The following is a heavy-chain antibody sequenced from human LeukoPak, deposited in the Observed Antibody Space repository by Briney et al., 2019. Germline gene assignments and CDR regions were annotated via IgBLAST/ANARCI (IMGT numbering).Heavy chain of an antibody. CDR1: GFTFSTYS. CDR3: AKGPKTVGFGERHKGMFDY. D-gene: IGHD3-10*01. V-gene: IGHV3-48*01. Sequence: PGGSLRLSCAASGFTFSTYSMNWVRQAPGKGLEWVSYISSSSNTIFYAASVKGRFTISRDNAKHSLYLQMNSLRAEDTAVYYCAKGPKTVGFGERHKGMFDYWGRGTLVTVSS. J-gene: IGHJ4*02. CDR2: ISSSSNTI.